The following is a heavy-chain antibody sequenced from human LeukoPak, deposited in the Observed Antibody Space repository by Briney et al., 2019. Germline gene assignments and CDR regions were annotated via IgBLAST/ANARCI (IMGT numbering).Heavy chain of an antibody. CDR1: GFTLSSYG. CDR3: AKVGGIWFGDPWGYFDY. J-gene: IGHJ4*02. V-gene: IGHV3-30*18. CDR2: ISYDGSNK. D-gene: IGHD3-10*01. Sequence: GGSLRLSCAASGFTLSSYGMHWVRQAPGKGLEWVAVISYDGSNKYYADSVKGRFTISRDNSKNTLYLQMNSLRAEDTAVYYCAKVGGIWFGDPWGYFDYWGQGTLVTVSS.